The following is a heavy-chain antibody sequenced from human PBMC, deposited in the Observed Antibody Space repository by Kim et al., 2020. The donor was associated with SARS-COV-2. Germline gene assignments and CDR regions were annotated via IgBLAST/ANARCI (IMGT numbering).Heavy chain of an antibody. CDR2: ISDAPTGHT. D-gene: IGHD2-21*01. J-gene: IGHJ4*02. Sequence: GGSLRLSCAASGFAFSSYTLNWVRQAPGKGLEWVSTISDAPTGHTHYADSVKGRFTISRDDSKNTVSLHMDSLRDEETAIYYCVTRLVAHFEYWGQGTRV. V-gene: IGHV3-23*01. CDR1: GFAFSSYT. CDR3: VTRLVAHFEY.